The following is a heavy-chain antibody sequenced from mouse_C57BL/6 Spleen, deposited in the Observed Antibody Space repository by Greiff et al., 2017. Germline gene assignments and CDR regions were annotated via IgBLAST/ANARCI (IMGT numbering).Heavy chain of an antibody. CDR3: AKGDGYYDYYAMDY. V-gene: IGHV1-69*01. CDR1: GYTFTSYW. Sequence: VKLQQPGAELVMPGASVKLSCKASGYTFTSYWMHWVKQRPGQGLEWIGEIDPSDSYTNYNQKFKGKSTLTVDKSSSTAYMQLSSLTSEDSAVYYCAKGDGYYDYYAMDYWGQGTSVTVSS. D-gene: IGHD2-3*01. J-gene: IGHJ4*01. CDR2: IDPSDSYT.